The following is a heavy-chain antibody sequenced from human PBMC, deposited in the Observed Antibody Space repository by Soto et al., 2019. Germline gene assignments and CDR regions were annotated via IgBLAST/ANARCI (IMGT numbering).Heavy chain of an antibody. CDR1: GYTLTELS. CDR2: FDPEDGET. D-gene: IGHD3-3*01. J-gene: IGHJ5*02. Sequence: ASVKVSCKVSGYTLTELSMHWVRQAPGKGLEWMGGFDPEDGETIYAQKFQGRVTMTEDTSTDTAYMELSSLRSEDTAVYYCATARGQSITIFGVVIPDNWFDPWGQGTLVTVSS. CDR3: ATARGQSITIFGVVIPDNWFDP. V-gene: IGHV1-24*01.